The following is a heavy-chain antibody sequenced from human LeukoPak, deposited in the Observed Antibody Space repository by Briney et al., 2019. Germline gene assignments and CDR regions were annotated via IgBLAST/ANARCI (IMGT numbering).Heavy chain of an antibody. CDR2: IWYDGSNK. CDR3: AKDQAGFGELFSDAFDI. J-gene: IGHJ3*02. CDR1: GFTFSSYG. V-gene: IGHV3-33*06. Sequence: GGSLRLSCAASGFTFSSYGMHWVRQAPGKGLEWVAVIWYDGSNKHYADSVKGRFTISRDNSKNTLYLQMNSLRAEDTAVYYCAKDQAGFGELFSDAFDIWGQGTMVTVSS. D-gene: IGHD3-10*01.